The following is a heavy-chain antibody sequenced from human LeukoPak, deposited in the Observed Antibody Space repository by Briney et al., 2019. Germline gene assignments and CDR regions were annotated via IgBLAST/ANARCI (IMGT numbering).Heavy chain of an antibody. CDR3: ARLLWFGELGYYYYGMDV. CDR2: LYHSGST. V-gene: IGHV4-39*07. Sequence: SETLFLTCTLSGGSISSTYYYWGWIRQPPGKGLEWIANLYHSGSTYYNPSLKRRVTISADKSKKQFSLKLTSVTAADTAVYYCARLLWFGELGYYYYGMDVWGQGTTVTVSS. J-gene: IGHJ6*02. CDR1: GGSISSTYYY. D-gene: IGHD3-10*01.